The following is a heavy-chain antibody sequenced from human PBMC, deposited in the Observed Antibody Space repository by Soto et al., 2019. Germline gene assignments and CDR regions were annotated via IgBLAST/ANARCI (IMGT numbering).Heavy chain of an antibody. CDR1: GGSISSYY. CDR2: IYYSGST. V-gene: IGHV4-59*01. J-gene: IGHJ6*02. CDR3: ARDGGRWLQGYYYYYGMDV. Sequence: SETLSLTCTVSGGSISSYYLSWIRQPPGKGLEWIGYIYYSGSTNYNPSLKSRVTISVDTSKNQFSLKLSSVTAADTAVYYCARDGGRWLQGYYYYYGMDVWGQGTTVTVSS. D-gene: IGHD3-16*01.